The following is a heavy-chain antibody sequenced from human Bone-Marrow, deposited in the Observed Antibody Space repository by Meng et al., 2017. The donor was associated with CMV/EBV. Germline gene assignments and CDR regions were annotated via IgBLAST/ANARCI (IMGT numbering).Heavy chain of an antibody. D-gene: IGHD4/OR15-4a*01. V-gene: IGHV4-4*02. J-gene: IGHJ6*01. CDR3: VTGGFMVATTYHYGLDV. Sequence: SATLSLTCAVSGDSRSGKIWWTWVRQPPGRGLEWIGEVHHSGSPNYKTSLEIRVTISIDKSRNEFSLKLSSVTAADTAVYYCVTGGFMVATTYHYGLDVWGQGTTVTVSS. CDR2: VHHSGSP. CDR1: GDSRSGKIW.